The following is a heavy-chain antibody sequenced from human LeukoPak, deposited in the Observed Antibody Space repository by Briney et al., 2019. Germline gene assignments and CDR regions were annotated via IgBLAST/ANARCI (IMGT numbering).Heavy chain of an antibody. Sequence: GGSLRLSCAASGFTFSSFAMTWVRQAPGKGLEWVSVICANDGNTYYADAVKGRFTISRDNSKDTLYLQMDSLRAEDTAVYYCAKGSGSSCYSPCDYWGQGILVTVSS. D-gene: IGHD2-15*01. V-gene: IGHV3-23*01. J-gene: IGHJ4*02. CDR3: AKGSGSSCYSPCDY. CDR1: GFTFSSFA. CDR2: ICANDGNT.